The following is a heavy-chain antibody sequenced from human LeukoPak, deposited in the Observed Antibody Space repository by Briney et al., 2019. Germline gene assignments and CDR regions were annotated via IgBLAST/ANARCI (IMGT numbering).Heavy chain of an antibody. Sequence: GRSLRLSCAASGFTFSDYTMQWVRQAPGKGLEWVALLPPDGSYQYYADSLKGRFTISRDNFKNALYLQMNSLRLENTAVYYCARGLHDRSWYGAHWGQGTLLSVSS. J-gene: IGHJ4*02. CDR1: GFTFSDYT. CDR2: LPPDGSYQ. CDR3: ARGLHDRSWYGAH. V-gene: IGHV3-30*04. D-gene: IGHD6-13*01.